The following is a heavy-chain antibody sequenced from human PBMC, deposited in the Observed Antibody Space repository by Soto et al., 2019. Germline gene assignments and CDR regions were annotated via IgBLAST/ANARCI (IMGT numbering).Heavy chain of an antibody. CDR1: GGTFSTYA. Sequence: SVKVYCKASGGTFSTYAINWVRQAPGQGLEWMGGIIPIFGTANYAQKFQGRVTITADESTSTAYMELSSLRSEDTAVYYCARDQYYDFWSGYYGYFDYWGQGTLVTVSS. V-gene: IGHV1-69*13. CDR3: ARDQYYDFWSGYYGYFDY. CDR2: IIPIFGTA. J-gene: IGHJ4*02. D-gene: IGHD3-3*01.